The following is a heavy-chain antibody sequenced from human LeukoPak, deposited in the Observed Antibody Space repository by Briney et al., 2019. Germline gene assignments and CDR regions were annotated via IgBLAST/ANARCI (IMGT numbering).Heavy chain of an antibody. V-gene: IGHV3-23*01. CDR3: AKGRRDGYNYPFFDS. CDR1: GFTFRNSA. J-gene: IGHJ4*02. D-gene: IGHD5-24*01. Sequence: GSLRLSCAASGFTFRNSAMSWVRQAPGKGLEWVSNIIGNSVSTYYADFVKGRFTISRDNSNNTLFLQMNSLSADDTAIYFCAKGRRDGYNYPFFDSWGQGAWVVVSS. CDR2: IIGNSVST.